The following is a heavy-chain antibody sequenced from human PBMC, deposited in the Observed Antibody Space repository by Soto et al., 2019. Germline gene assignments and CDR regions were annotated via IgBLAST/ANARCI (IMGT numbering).Heavy chain of an antibody. Sequence: ASVKVSCKASGYTFTGYYMHWVRQAPGQGLEWMGWINPNSGGTNYAQKFQGWVTMTRDTSISTAYMELSRLRSDDTAVYYCARDRIPAVGTYYYFWCGCYNGMVDWCPGPTVTVSS. D-gene: IGHD3-3*01. J-gene: IGHJ6*02. CDR2: INPNSGGT. CDR3: ARDRIPAVGTYYYFWCGCYNGMVD. V-gene: IGHV1-2*04. CDR1: GYTFTGYY.